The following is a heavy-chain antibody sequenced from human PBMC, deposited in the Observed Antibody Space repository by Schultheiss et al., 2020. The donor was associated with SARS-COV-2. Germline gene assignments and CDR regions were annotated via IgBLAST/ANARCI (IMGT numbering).Heavy chain of an antibody. CDR2: IYHSGST. Sequence: SETLSLTCTVSGGSISSGSYYWSWIRQPAGKGLEWIGSIYHSGSTYYNPSLKSRVTISVDTSKNQFSLKLSSVTAADTAVYYCASVLFYDSSGYGVDYWGQGTLVTVSS. CDR1: GGSISSGSYY. J-gene: IGHJ4*02. CDR3: ASVLFYDSSGYGVDY. V-gene: IGHV4-39*07. D-gene: IGHD3-22*01.